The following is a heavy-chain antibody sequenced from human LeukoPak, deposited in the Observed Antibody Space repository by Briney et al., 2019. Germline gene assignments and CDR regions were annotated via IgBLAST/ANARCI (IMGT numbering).Heavy chain of an antibody. CDR2: ISGSGGST. Sequence: GGSLRLSCAASGFTFSSYAMSWVRQAPGKGLEWVSAISGSGGSTYYADSVKGRFTISRDNSKNTLYLQMNSLRAEDTAVYYRAKDKARLRSYSDYWGQGTLVTVSS. D-gene: IGHD4-17*01. V-gene: IGHV3-23*01. CDR3: AKDKARLRSYSDY. CDR1: GFTFSSYA. J-gene: IGHJ4*02.